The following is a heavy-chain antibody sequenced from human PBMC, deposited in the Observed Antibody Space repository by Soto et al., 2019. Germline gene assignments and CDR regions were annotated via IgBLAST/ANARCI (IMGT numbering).Heavy chain of an antibody. J-gene: IGHJ5*02. D-gene: IGHD3-3*01. CDR1: GFIFSSYE. V-gene: IGHV3-48*03. CDR3: ARDLWSGYAFP. CDR2: TSNSGSTI. Sequence: GGSLRLSCAASGFIFSSYEMNWVRQAPGKGLEWVSYTSNSGSTIYYADSVKGRFTISRDNTKNSLNLQMNSLRAEDTAVYYCARDLWSGYAFPWGQGTLVTVSS.